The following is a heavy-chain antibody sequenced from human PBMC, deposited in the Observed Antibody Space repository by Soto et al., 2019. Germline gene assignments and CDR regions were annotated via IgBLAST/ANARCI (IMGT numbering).Heavy chain of an antibody. CDR2: IWYDGSNQ. CDR1: GFTFSSYG. J-gene: IGHJ4*02. D-gene: IGHD1-26*01. Sequence: QVQLVESGGGVVQPGRSLKLSCAASGFTFSSYGMHWVRQAPGKGLEWVALIWYDGSNQYYADSVKGRFTISRDNSKNTLYLQMNGLRAEDTAVYYCARDQNSGSYYGNYFDYWGQGTLVTVSS. V-gene: IGHV3-33*01. CDR3: ARDQNSGSYYGNYFDY.